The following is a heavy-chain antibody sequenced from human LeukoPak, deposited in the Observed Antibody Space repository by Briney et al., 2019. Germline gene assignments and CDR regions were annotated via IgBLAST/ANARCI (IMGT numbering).Heavy chain of an antibody. CDR2: IIHSGRV. CDR1: GGSFSGYY. V-gene: IGHV4-34*01. D-gene: IGHD1-1*01. CDR3: ARGTSTETTSY. J-gene: IGHJ4*02. Sequence: KSSETLSLTCAVYGGSFSGYYWTWIRQPPGKGLEWIGEIIHSGRVNYNPSLKSRVTISVDTSKNQFSLKLNSVTAADTAMYYCARGTSTETTSYWGQGTLVTVSS.